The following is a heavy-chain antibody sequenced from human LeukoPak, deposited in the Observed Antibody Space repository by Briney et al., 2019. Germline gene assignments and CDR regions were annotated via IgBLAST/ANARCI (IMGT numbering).Heavy chain of an antibody. CDR3: ARDNLNYGDYYYYYYGMDV. V-gene: IGHV1-2*04. J-gene: IGHJ6*02. Sequence: GASVKVSCKASGYTFTGYYMHWVRQAPGQGLEWMGWINPNSGGTNYAQKFQGWVTMTRDTSISTAYMELSRLRSDDTAVYYCARDNLNYGDYYYYYYGMDVWGQGTTVTVSS. CDR2: INPNSGGT. CDR1: GYTFTGYY. D-gene: IGHD4-17*01.